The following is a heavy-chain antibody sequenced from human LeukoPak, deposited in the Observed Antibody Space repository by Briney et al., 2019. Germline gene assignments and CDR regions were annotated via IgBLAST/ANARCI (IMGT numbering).Heavy chain of an antibody. CDR3: ATDRPWRGVY. J-gene: IGHJ4*02. CDR2: IKTKTDGGTT. D-gene: IGHD3-10*01. Sequence: GGSLRLSCAASGFPFSNAWMNWVGQAPGKGLEWVGRIKTKTDGGTTDYAASVKGRFTISRDDSKNTLYLQMNSLKTDDTAVYYCATDRPWRGVYWGQGTLVTVSS. V-gene: IGHV3-15*01. CDR1: GFPFSNAW.